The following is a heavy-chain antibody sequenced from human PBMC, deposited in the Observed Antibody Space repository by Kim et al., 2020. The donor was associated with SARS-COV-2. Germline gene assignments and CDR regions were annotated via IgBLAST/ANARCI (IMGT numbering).Heavy chain of an antibody. J-gene: IGHJ6*02. CDR1: GFTFSDYY. CDR3: ARDPYCGGDCYPRYDYGMDV. V-gene: IGHV3-11*05. CDR2: ISSSSSYT. Sequence: GGSLRLSCAASGFTFSDYYMSWIRQAPGKGLEWVSYISSSSSYTNYADSVKGRFTISRDNAKNSLYLQMNSLRAEDTAVYYCARDPYCGGDCYPRYDYGMDVWGQGTTVTVSS. D-gene: IGHD2-21*02.